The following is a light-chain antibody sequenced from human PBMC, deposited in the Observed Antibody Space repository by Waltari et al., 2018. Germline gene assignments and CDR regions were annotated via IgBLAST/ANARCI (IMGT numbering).Light chain of an antibody. CDR3: AAWDDSLSGLV. Sequence: QSVLTQPPSASGTPGQKVTISCNGNSSNIGSNYVYWYKQFPGTAPKLLIYKNNQRPSGVPDRFSDSKSGTSASLAINGLRSEDEADYYCAAWDDSLSGLVLGGGTKVTVL. V-gene: IGLV1-47*01. CDR2: KNN. CDR1: SSNIGSNY. J-gene: IGLJ3*02.